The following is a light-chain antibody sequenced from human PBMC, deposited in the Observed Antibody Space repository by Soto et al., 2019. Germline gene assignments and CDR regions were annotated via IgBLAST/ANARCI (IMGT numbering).Light chain of an antibody. Sequence: DIVMTQSPDSLAVSLGERATINCKSSQSVLYNSNNKNYLAWYQQKPGQPPKLLIYWASTRESGVPDRFSGSGSGTDLTLTISSLQAEDVAVYHCQQYYITPRTFGQGTKVEIK. V-gene: IGKV4-1*01. CDR2: WAS. CDR3: QQYYITPRT. CDR1: QSVLYNSNNKNY. J-gene: IGKJ1*01.